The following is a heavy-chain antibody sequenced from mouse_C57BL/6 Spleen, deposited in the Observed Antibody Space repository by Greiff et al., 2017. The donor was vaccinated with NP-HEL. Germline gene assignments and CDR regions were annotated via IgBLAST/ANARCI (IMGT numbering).Heavy chain of an antibody. V-gene: IGHV1-55*01. J-gene: IGHJ1*03. CDR2: IYPGSGST. CDR3: ARKGFRYFDV. Sequence: VQLQQSGAELVKPGASVKMSCKASGYTFTSYWITWVKQRPGQGLEWIGDIYPGSGSTNYNEKFKSKATLTVDTSSSTAYMQLSSLTSEDSAVYYCARKGFRYFDVWGTGTTVTVSS. CDR1: GYTFTSYW.